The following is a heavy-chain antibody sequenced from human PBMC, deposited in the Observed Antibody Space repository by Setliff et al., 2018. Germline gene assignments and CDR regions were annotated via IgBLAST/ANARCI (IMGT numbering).Heavy chain of an antibody. V-gene: IGHV3-7*01. CDR1: GFTFSGYY. D-gene: IGHD3-22*01. CDR2: IKQDGSTK. J-gene: IGHJ3*02. Sequence: GGSLRLSCAASGFTFSGYYMQWVRQAPGKGLEWVADIKQDGSTKYYLDSVKGRFTISRDNAKRSLYLQMNGLRADDTGAYYCVRDDADNYDAFDNWGQGTLVTVSS. CDR3: VRDDADNYDAFDN.